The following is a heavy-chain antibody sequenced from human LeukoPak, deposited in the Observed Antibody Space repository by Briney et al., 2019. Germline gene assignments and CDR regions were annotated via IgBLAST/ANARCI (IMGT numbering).Heavy chain of an antibody. CDR2: INHSGST. J-gene: IGHJ5*02. D-gene: IGHD3-22*01. Sequence: SQTLSLTCAVFGGSFSGRYWSWIRQPPGKGLEWIGEINHSGSTNYNPSLKSRVTISVDTSKNQFSLKLSSVTAADTAVYYCARGVVVAMGNWFDPWGQGTLVTVSS. CDR1: GGSFSGRY. V-gene: IGHV4-34*01. CDR3: ARGVVVAMGNWFDP.